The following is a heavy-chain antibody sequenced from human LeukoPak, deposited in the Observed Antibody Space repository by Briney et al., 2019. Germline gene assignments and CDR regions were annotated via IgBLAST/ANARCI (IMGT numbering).Heavy chain of an antibody. D-gene: IGHD1-26*01. CDR3: AREVGP. CDR1: GFTVSSNY. CDR2: IYASGSS. J-gene: IGHJ5*02. Sequence: GGSLRLSCAASGFTVSSNYISWVRQAPGTGLKWVSVIYASGSSYYADSVKGRFSVSRDNSKNTVYLQMNTLRVEDTAVYYCAREVGPWGQGTLVTVSS. V-gene: IGHV3-66*01.